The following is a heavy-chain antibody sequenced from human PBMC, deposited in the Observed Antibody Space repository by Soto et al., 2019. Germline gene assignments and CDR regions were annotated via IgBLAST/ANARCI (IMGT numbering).Heavy chain of an antibody. CDR2: MNPYNGNT. Sequence: ASVKVSCKASGDTFTSYDINWVRQAPGQGLEWMGWMNPYNGNTGYAQNFQGRVTMTRNTSISTAYMELSSLRSEDTAVYYCARGPGDLGYFDYWGKGSLVTDSS. CDR3: ARGPGDLGYFDY. V-gene: IGHV1-8*01. J-gene: IGHJ4*02. D-gene: IGHD3-10*01. CDR1: GDTFTSYD.